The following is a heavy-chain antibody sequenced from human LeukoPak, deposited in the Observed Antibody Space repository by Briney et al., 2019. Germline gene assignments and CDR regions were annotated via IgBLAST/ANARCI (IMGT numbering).Heavy chain of an antibody. D-gene: IGHD6-25*01. CDR3: ARDQIASRLDY. Sequence: GGSLRLSCAASGFTFSSYAMHWVRQAPGKGLEWVAVISYDGSNKYYADSVKGRFTISRGNSKNTLYLQMNSLRAEDTAVYYCARDQIASRLDYWGQGTLVTVSS. J-gene: IGHJ4*02. CDR2: ISYDGSNK. CDR1: GFTFSSYA. V-gene: IGHV3-30-3*01.